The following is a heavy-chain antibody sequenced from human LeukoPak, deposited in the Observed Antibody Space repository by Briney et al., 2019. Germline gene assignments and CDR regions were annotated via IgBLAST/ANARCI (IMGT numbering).Heavy chain of an antibody. J-gene: IGHJ4*02. D-gene: IGHD3-3*01. Sequence: PSETLSLTCTVSGGSISSYYWSWIRQSPGKGLEWIGYIYYSGSTNYNPSLKSRVTISVDTSKNQFSLKLSSVTAADTAVYYCARGGGYYDFWSGYPQPYYFDYWGQGTLVTVSS. V-gene: IGHV4-59*01. CDR1: GGSISSYY. CDR2: IYYSGST. CDR3: ARGGGYYDFWSGYPQPYYFDY.